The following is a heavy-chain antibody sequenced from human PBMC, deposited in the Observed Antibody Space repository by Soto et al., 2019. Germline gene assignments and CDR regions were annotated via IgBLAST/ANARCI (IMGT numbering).Heavy chain of an antibody. Sequence: QVQLQESGPGLVKPSETLSLTCTVSGGSISSYYWSWIRQPPGKGLEWIGYIYYSGSTNYNPSLKSRVTISVDTSKNQFSLKLSSVTAADTAVYYCARLRGVGGSGYGGYYYYYYMDVWGKGTTVTVSS. J-gene: IGHJ6*03. V-gene: IGHV4-59*08. CDR2: IYYSGST. CDR1: GGSISSYY. CDR3: ARLRGVGGSGYGGYYYYYYMDV. D-gene: IGHD5-12*01.